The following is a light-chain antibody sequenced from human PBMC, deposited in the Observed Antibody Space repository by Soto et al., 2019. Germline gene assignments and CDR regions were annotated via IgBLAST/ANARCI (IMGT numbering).Light chain of an antibody. CDR3: QRRTNWLT. Sequence: EIVLTQSPATLSLSPGERVTLSCRASQNVSTYLAWYQQKPGQAPRLLIYDASDRATGIPARFSGSGSGTDFTLTTSSPEPEDSAVYYCQRRTNWLTFGPGTKVDIK. V-gene: IGKV3-11*01. CDR1: QNVSTY. J-gene: IGKJ3*01. CDR2: DAS.